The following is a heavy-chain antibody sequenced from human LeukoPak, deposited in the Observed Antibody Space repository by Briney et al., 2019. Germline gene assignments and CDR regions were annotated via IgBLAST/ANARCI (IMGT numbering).Heavy chain of an antibody. CDR1: GFTFGDHA. D-gene: IGHD2-15*01. V-gene: IGHV3-49*04. CDR3: TREGSGYCSGGSCYGFDY. Sequence: GGSLRLSCTASGFTFGDHAMSWVRRAPGKGLEWVGFIRWKVHGGTTEYATSVKGRFTISRDDSKSIAYLQMNSLKTEDTALYYCTREGSGYCSGGSCYGFDYWGRGTLVTVSS. CDR2: IRWKVHGGTT. J-gene: IGHJ4*02.